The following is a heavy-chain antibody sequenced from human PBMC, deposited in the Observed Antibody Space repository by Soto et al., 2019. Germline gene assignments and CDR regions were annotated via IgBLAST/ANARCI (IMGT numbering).Heavy chain of an antibody. J-gene: IGHJ6*02. V-gene: IGHV1-2*02. CDR2: INPNSGGT. Sequence: ASVKVSCKASGYTFTGYYMHWVRQAPGQGLEWMGWINPNSGGTNYAQKFQGRVTMTRDTSISTAYMELSRLRSDDTAVYYCARDGYSSSPEPPYYYYYYGMDVWGQGTTVTSP. CDR1: GYTFTGYY. D-gene: IGHD6-13*01. CDR3: ARDGYSSSPEPPYYYYYYGMDV.